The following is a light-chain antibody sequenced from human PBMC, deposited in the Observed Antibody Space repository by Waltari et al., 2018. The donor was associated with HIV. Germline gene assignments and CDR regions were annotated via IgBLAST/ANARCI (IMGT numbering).Light chain of an antibody. J-gene: IGLJ3*02. CDR3: ATWDGSLNGPV. V-gene: IGLV1-44*01. CDR2: SHT. CDR1: GSNIGGST. Sequence: QSVLTQPPSASGTPGQRVTISCSGSGSNIGGSTVNWYQQLTGTSTNLLIYSHTERPSRGPDRFSGSKSGTSPSLAISGLQSDDDTTYYCATWDGSLNGPVFGGGTKLTVL.